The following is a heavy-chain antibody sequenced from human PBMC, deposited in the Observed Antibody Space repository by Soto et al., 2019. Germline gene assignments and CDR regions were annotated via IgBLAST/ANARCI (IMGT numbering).Heavy chain of an antibody. J-gene: IGHJ6*02. CDR3: AREVVTATLYYYYYGMDV. Sequence: ASVKVSCKASGGTFSSYAISWVRQAPGQGLEWMGGIIPIFGTANYAQKFQGRVTITADESTSTAYMELSSLRSEDTAVYYCAREVVTATLYYYYYGMDVWGQGTTVTVSS. D-gene: IGHD2-21*02. V-gene: IGHV1-69*13. CDR1: GGTFSSYA. CDR2: IIPIFGTA.